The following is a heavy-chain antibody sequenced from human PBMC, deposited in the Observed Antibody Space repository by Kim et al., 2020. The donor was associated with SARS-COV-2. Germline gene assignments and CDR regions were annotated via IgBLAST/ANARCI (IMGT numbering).Heavy chain of an antibody. J-gene: IGHJ4*02. V-gene: IGHV3-7*03. CDR1: GFTFSSYW. CDR2: IKQDGSEK. D-gene: IGHD5-18*01. Sequence: GGSLRLSCAASGFTFSSYWMSWVRQAPGKGLEWVANIKQDGSEKYYVDSVKGRFTISRDNAKNSLYLQMNSLRAEDTAVYYCATGGYSYGSPFDYWGQGTLVTVSS. CDR3: ATGGYSYGSPFDY.